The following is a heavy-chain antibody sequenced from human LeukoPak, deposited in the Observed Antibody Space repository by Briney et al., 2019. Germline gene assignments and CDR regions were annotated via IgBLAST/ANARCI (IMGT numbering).Heavy chain of an antibody. CDR3: ARSSGSGSYAWYFDL. J-gene: IGHJ2*01. CDR2: VYDSETT. V-gene: IGHV4-61*01. Sequence: SETLSLTCTVSGGSVSSLNYYWSWIRPPPGKGLEWIGYVYDSETTNYNPSLKSRVTISVDTSKNEFSLKLSSMTAADTIVYYCARSSGSGSYAWYFDLWGRGALVTVSS. CDR1: GGSVSSLNYY. D-gene: IGHD3-10*01.